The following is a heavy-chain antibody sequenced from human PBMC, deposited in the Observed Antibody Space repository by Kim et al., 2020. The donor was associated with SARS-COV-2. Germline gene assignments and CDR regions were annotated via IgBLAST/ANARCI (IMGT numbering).Heavy chain of an antibody. V-gene: IGHV3-30-3*01. J-gene: IGHJ4*02. D-gene: IGHD2-15*01. CDR3: ARDPSYCSGGSCYSRGGYFDY. CDR1: GFTFSSYA. CDR2: ISYDGSNK. Sequence: GGSLRLSCAASGFTFSSYAMHWVRQAPGKGLEWVAVISYDGSNKYYADSVKGRFTISRDNSKNTLYLQMNSLRAEDTAVYYCARDPSYCSGGSCYSRGGYFDYWGQGTLVTVSS.